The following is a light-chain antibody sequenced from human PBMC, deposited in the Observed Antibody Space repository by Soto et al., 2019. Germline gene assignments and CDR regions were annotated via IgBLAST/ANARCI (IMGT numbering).Light chain of an antibody. CDR2: SLN. CDR1: SSNIGSNT. J-gene: IGLJ1*01. V-gene: IGLV1-44*01. Sequence: QSVLTQPPSASGTPGQRVTISCSGTSSNIGSNTENWYQQLQGTAPKLLIFSLNQQPSGVPDSLSCSTSATYTSLPITALQSEDEADYYCAAWDDSLNAPVFGTGTKVTVL. CDR3: AAWDDSLNAPV.